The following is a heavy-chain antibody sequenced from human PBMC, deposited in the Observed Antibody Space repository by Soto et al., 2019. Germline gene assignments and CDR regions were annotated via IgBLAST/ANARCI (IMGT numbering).Heavy chain of an antibody. V-gene: IGHV3-9*01. CDR1: GFTFDDYA. J-gene: IGHJ4*02. Sequence: EVQLVESGGGLVQPGRSLRLSCAASGFTFDDYAMHWVRQAPGKGLEWVSGISWNSGSIGYADSVKGRFTISRDNAKNSLYLQMNSLRAEDTAVYYCAKDSSGGSGGSQATDYWGQGTLVTVSS. D-gene: IGHD2-15*01. CDR2: ISWNSGSI. CDR3: AKDSSGGSGGSQATDY.